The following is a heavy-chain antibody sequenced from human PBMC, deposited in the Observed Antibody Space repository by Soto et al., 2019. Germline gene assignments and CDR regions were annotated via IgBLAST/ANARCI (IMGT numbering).Heavy chain of an antibody. CDR1: GFTFSSYA. V-gene: IGHV3-23*01. D-gene: IGHD6-19*01. Sequence: LRLSCAASGFTFSSYAMSWVRQAPGKGLEWVSAISGSGGSTYYADSVKGRFTISRDNSKNTLYLQMNSLRAEDTAVYYCAKSTAWYSSGWYYYWGQGTLVTVSS. CDR2: ISGSGGST. J-gene: IGHJ4*02. CDR3: AKSTAWYSSGWYYY.